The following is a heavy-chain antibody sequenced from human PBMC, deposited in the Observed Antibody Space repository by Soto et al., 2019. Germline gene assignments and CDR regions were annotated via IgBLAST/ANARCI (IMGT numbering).Heavy chain of an antibody. D-gene: IGHD3-16*01. J-gene: IGHJ4*02. CDR1: GFTFSIYW. V-gene: IGHV3-74*01. CDR2: TDEYGSTI. Sequence: EVQLVESGGGLVQPGGSLRLSCAASGFTFSIYWMHWVRQVPGKGLVWVARTDEYGSTINYADSVKGRFTISRDNAKNTLYLEMNSLRGEDTALYYCTRDIGGRGAFWGQGSLVTVSS. CDR3: TRDIGGRGAF.